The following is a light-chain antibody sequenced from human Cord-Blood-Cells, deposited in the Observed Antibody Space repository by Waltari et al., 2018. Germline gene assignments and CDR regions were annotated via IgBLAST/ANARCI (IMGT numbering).Light chain of an antibody. CDR1: SSDVGCYNY. Sequence: QSALTQPASVSGSPGQSITISCTGTSSDVGCYNYVSWYQQHPGKAPNLMIYDVSKRPSGVSKRFSASKSGNTASLTISGLQAEDEADYYCSSYTSSSTWVFGGGTKLTVL. CDR3: SSYTSSSTWV. CDR2: DVS. V-gene: IGLV2-14*01. J-gene: IGLJ3*02.